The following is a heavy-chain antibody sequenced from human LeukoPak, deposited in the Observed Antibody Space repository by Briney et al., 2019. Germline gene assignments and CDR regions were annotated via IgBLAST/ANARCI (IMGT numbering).Heavy chain of an antibody. Sequence: ASVKVSCKVSGYTLTELSMHWVRQAPGKGLEWMGGFDPEDGETIYAQKFQGRVTMTEDTSTDTAYMELSSLRSEDTAVYYCATDVPPLASYSSGWYLVFGYWGQGTLVTVSS. V-gene: IGHV1-24*01. CDR1: GYTLTELS. D-gene: IGHD6-19*01. J-gene: IGHJ4*02. CDR2: FDPEDGET. CDR3: ATDVPPLASYSSGWYLVFGY.